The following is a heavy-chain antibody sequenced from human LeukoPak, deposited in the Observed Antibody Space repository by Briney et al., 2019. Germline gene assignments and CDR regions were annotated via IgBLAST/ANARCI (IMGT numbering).Heavy chain of an antibody. CDR3: ARDWFDGDYDRFDY. Sequence: GGSLRLSCAASGFTFSSYWMSWFRQAPGKGLEWVANIKQDGSQKFSVDSVKGQFTISRDNAKNSLYLQMNSLRVEDTAVYYCARDWFDGDYDRFDYWGQGTLVTVSS. D-gene: IGHD4-17*01. CDR1: GFTFSSYW. V-gene: IGHV3-7*03. J-gene: IGHJ4*02. CDR2: IKQDGSQK.